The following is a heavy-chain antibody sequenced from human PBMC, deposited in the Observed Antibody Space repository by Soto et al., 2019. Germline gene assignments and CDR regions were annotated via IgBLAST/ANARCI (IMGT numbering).Heavy chain of an antibody. CDR1: GYTFTSYG. CDR3: ARGKGMEENYYYYGMDI. Sequence: GASVKVSCKSSGYTFTSYGISWVRQAPGQSLEWMGWLNGGTGQTRYSQRFQDRVTITRDTSASTAYMEVSSLRPEDTAVYYCARGKGMEENYYYYGMDIWGQGTTVTVSS. J-gene: IGHJ6*02. D-gene: IGHD1-1*01. V-gene: IGHV1-3*01. CDR2: LNGGTGQT.